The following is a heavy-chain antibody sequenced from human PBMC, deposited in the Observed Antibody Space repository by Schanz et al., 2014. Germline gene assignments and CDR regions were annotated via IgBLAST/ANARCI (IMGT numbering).Heavy chain of an antibody. CDR3: PTETIAMAGTFSI. D-gene: IGHD6-19*01. Sequence: QVQLVQSGSELKKPGASVKVSCKASGYTFTSYAMNWVRQAPGQGLEWVGWINTNTGNPTYAQGFTGRFVFSLDTSVSTAYLQISSLKSDDTAAYYCPTETIAMAGTFSIWGQGTLVTVSS. V-gene: IGHV7-4-1*02. CDR2: INTNTGNP. CDR1: GYTFTSYA. J-gene: IGHJ4*02.